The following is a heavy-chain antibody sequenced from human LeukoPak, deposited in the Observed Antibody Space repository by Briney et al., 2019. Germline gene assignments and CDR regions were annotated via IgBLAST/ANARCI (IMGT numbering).Heavy chain of an antibody. D-gene: IGHD3-22*01. J-gene: IGHJ5*02. CDR2: INHSGST. V-gene: IGHV4-34*01. Sequence: SETLSLTCAVYGGSFSGYYWSWIRQPPGKGLEWIGEINHSGSTNYNPSLKSRVTISVDTSKNQFSLKLSSVTAADTAVYYCARHGYYYDSSGRGYWFDPWGQGTLVTVSS. CDR3: ARHGYYYDSSGRGYWFDP. CDR1: GGSFSGYY.